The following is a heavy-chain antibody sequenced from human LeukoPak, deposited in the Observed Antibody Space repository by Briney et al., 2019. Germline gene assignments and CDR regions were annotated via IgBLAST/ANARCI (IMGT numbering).Heavy chain of an antibody. J-gene: IGHJ4*02. Sequence: ETLSLTCTVSGGSISSGGYYWTWIRQHPGKGLEWVANIKQDGSEKYYVDSVKGRFTISRDNAKNSLYLQMNSLRADDTAVYYCARDTVTDSIADSWGQGTLVTVSS. CDR1: GGSISSGG. CDR2: IKQDGSEK. D-gene: IGHD4-17*01. V-gene: IGHV3-7*03. CDR3: ARDTVTDSIADS.